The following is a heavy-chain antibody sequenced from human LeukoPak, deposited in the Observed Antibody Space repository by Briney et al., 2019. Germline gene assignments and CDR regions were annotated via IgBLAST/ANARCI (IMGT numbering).Heavy chain of an antibody. Sequence: ASVKVSCKASGYTFTSCAMHWVRQAPGQRLEWMGWINAGNGNTKYSQKFQGRVTITRDTSASTAYMELSSLRSKDTAVYYCARSYCSSTSCYLYFQHWGQGTLVTVSS. CDR3: ARSYCSSTSCYLYFQH. D-gene: IGHD2-2*01. V-gene: IGHV1-3*01. J-gene: IGHJ1*01. CDR1: GYTFTSCA. CDR2: INAGNGNT.